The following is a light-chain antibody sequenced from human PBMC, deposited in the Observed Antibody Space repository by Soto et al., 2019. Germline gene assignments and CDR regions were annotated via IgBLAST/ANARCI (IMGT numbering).Light chain of an antibody. Sequence: DIPMTQSPSSLYASIGDRVSITCRASQSITSYLNWYQQKPGKVPKLLMHAAAILQSGVPSRFSGSGSGTDFTLTISSLQPEDFATYFCQQSYNTPLTFGGGTKVEIK. CDR2: AAA. CDR1: QSITSY. CDR3: QQSYNTPLT. J-gene: IGKJ4*01. V-gene: IGKV1-39*01.